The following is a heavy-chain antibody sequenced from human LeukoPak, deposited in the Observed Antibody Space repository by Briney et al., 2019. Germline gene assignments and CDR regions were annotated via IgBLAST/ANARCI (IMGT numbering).Heavy chain of an antibody. CDR2: IKQDGSEK. J-gene: IGHJ4*02. D-gene: IGHD1-1*01. CDR3: VRGGGTFDN. Sequence: GGSLRLSCAASGLTFSDYWMSWVRQAPGKGLESVANIKQDGSEKYYVDSVMGRFTISRDNAKTSLYLQMDSLRAEDTAVYFCVRGGGTFDNWGQGTLVTVSS. V-gene: IGHV3-7*03. CDR1: GLTFSDYW.